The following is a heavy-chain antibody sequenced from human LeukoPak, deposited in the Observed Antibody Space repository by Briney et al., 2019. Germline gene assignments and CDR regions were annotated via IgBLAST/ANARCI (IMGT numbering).Heavy chain of an antibody. Sequence: ASVKVSCKASGGTFSSYAISWVRQAPGQGLEWMGGIIPIFGTANYAQKFQGRVTITADESTSTAYMELSSLRSEDTAVYYCARSPTEPHTYYYDSSGYCPRLFAYWGQGTLVTVSS. D-gene: IGHD3-22*01. V-gene: IGHV1-69*13. CDR3: ARSPTEPHTYYYDSSGYCPRLFAY. J-gene: IGHJ4*02. CDR1: GGTFSSYA. CDR2: IIPIFGTA.